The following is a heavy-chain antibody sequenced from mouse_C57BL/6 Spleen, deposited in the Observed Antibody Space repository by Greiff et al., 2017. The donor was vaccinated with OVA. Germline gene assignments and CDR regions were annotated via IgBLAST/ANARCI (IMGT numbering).Heavy chain of an antibody. Sequence: LKESGAELVRPGSSVKLSCKDSYFAFMASAMHWVKQRPGHGLEWIGSFTMYSDATEYSENFKGKATLTANTSSSTDYMELSSLTSEDSAVDYWARGDYGYAMDYWGQGTSVTVSS. CDR3: ARGDYGYAMDY. J-gene: IGHJ4*01. D-gene: IGHD2-4*01. V-gene: IGHV1-49*01. CDR2: FTMYSDAT. CDR1: YFAFMASA.